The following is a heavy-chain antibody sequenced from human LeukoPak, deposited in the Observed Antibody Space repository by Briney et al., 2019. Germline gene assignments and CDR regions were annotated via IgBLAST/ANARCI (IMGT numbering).Heavy chain of an antibody. D-gene: IGHD6-13*01. J-gene: IGHJ3*01. CDR3: ARGQSVAAGAG. Sequence: PSETLSLTCTVSGYSITTGYYWGWIRQSPGKGLEWIGTISHSGSTYYNPSLKSRVTISVDTSKNQFFLKLSSVTAADTAVYYCARGQSVAAGAGWGQGTMVTVSS. CDR2: ISHSGST. V-gene: IGHV4-38-2*02. CDR1: GYSITTGYY.